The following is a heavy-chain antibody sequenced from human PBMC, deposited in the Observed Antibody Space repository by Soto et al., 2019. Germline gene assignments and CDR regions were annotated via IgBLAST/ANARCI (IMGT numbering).Heavy chain of an antibody. J-gene: IGHJ4*02. V-gene: IGHV3-23*01. D-gene: IGHD4-17*01. CDR3: ASVDYCAYIPHFDY. CDR1: GFTFSSFA. Sequence: EVQLLESGGGLVQPGGSLRLSCAASGFTFSSFAMGWFRQSPGNGLEWVSTNTGSGGSTFYADSVKGRFTISRDNSKNTLYLQMNSLSAEDTAIYYCASVDYCAYIPHFDYWGQGTLVTVSS. CDR2: NTGSGGST.